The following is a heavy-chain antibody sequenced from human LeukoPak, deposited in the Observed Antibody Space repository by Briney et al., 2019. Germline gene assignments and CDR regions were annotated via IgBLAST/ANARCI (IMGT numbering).Heavy chain of an antibody. Sequence: GASVKISCKASGYTFNSYYMHWVRQAPGQGLEWVGWINPNSGGTDSAQKLQGRVTMTRDTSISATYMELRTLTSDDTAVYYCARGTRGSYSSIHDWGQGTLVTVSS. CDR2: INPNSGGT. J-gene: IGHJ4*02. D-gene: IGHD1-26*01. CDR1: GYTFNSYY. CDR3: ARGTRGSYSSIHD. V-gene: IGHV1-2*02.